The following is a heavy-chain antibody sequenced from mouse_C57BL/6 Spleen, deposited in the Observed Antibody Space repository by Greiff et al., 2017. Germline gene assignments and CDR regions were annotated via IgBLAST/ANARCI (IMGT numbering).Heavy chain of an antibody. CDR2: IYPSDSET. Sequence: QVHVKQPGAELVRPGSSVKLSCKASGYTFTSYWMDWVKQRPGQGLEWIGTIYPSDSETHYNQKFKDKATLTVDKASSTAYMQLSSLTSEDSAVYYCARERTGYFDDWGQGTTLTVSS. CDR1: GYTFTSYW. V-gene: IGHV1-61*01. CDR3: ARERTGYFDD. J-gene: IGHJ2*01. D-gene: IGHD4-1*01.